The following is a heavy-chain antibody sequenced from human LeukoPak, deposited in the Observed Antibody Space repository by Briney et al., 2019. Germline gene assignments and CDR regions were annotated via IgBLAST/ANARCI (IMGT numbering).Heavy chain of an antibody. CDR3: ARDRGLEYSSSEGWYFDL. Sequence: GGSLRLSCAASGFTFSSYWMSWVRQAPGKGLEWVANIKQDGSEKYYVDSVKGRFTISRDNAKNSLYLQMNSLRAEDTAVYYCARDRGLEYSSSEGWYFDLWGRGTLVTVSS. J-gene: IGHJ2*01. CDR2: IKQDGSEK. D-gene: IGHD6-6*01. V-gene: IGHV3-7*01. CDR1: GFTFSSYW.